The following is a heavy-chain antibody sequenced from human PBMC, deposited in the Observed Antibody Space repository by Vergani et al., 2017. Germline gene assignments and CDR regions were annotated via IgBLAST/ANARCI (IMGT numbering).Heavy chain of an antibody. CDR3: ARLYGRDSSGSKYFDY. V-gene: IGHV5-51*01. CDR2: IHPADSDT. D-gene: IGHD3-22*01. J-gene: IGHJ4*02. CDR1: GYSFTNYW. Sequence: EVQLVQSGAEVKKPGESLNISCQISGYSFTNYWIGWVRQMPGKGLEWMGIIHPADSDTRYSPSFQRQVTISVDKSISTAYLQRSSLRASDSAMYYCARLYGRDSSGSKYFDYWGQGTLVTVSS.